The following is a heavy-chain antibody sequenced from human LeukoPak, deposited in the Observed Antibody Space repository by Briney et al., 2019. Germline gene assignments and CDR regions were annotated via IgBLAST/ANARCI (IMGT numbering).Heavy chain of an antibody. Sequence: SETLSLTCAVYGGSFSGYYWSWIRQPPGKGLEWIGEINHSGSTNYNPSLKSRVTISVDTSKNQFSLKLSTVTAADTAVYYWARGNKQQNYYYYGMDVWGQGTTVTVSS. CDR2: INHSGST. CDR3: ARGNKQQNYYYYGMDV. CDR1: GGSFSGYY. V-gene: IGHV4-34*01. D-gene: IGHD1/OR15-1a*01. J-gene: IGHJ6*02.